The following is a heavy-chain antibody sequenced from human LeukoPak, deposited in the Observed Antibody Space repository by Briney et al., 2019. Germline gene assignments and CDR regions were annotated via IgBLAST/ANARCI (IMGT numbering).Heavy chain of an antibody. Sequence: GSSVKVSCKASGGTFSSYAISWVRQAPGQGLEWMGRIIPIFGTANYAQKFQGRVTITTDESTSTAYMELSSLRSEDTAVYYCARGVLRFLEWLSQGENYFDYWGQETLVTVSS. V-gene: IGHV1-69*05. CDR1: GGTFSSYA. CDR3: ARGVLRFLEWLSQGENYFDY. J-gene: IGHJ4*02. CDR2: IIPIFGTA. D-gene: IGHD3-3*01.